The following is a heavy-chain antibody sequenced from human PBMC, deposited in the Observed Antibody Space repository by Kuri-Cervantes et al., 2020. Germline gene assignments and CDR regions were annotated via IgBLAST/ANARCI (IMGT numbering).Heavy chain of an antibody. CDR1: GGSVSSGSYY. CDR3: ARLVDSSRGPCFVY. D-gene: IGHD3-22*01. V-gene: IGHV4-61*01. Sequence: SETLSLTCTVSGGSVSSGSYYWSWIRQPPGKGLEWIGYIFYSGSTNYNPSLKSRVTISVDTSKNQFSLKLSSVTAADTAVYYCARLVDSSRGPCFVYWGQGTLVTVSS. J-gene: IGHJ4*02. CDR2: IFYSGST.